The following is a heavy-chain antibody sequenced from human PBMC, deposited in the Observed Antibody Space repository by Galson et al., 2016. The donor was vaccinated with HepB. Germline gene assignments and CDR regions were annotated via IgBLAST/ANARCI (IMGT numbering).Heavy chain of an antibody. CDR3: ARDRDAALDY. CDR2: ISAHSGNT. CDR1: GYTFTNNG. J-gene: IGHJ4*02. V-gene: IGHV1-18*01. Sequence: SVKVSCKASGYTFTNNGISWVRQAPGQGLEWMGWISAHSGNTKYAQKFQGRLTLTKDTSASTVYMELRSLRFDDTAMYYCARDRDAALDYWGQGALVTVSS. D-gene: IGHD6-13*01.